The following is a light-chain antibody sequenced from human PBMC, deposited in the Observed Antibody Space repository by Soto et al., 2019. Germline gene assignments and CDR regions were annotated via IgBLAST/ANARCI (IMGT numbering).Light chain of an antibody. CDR1: QTVTSN. CDR3: QQYQNWPLT. Sequence: ETVMTQSPATLSVSPGERATLSCRASQTVTSNLAWYQQKPGQTPRLLIYGASTRATGIPARFSGSGSGTEFTLTISSLQSEDFAVYYCQQYQNWPLTFGGGTKVEIK. V-gene: IGKV3-15*01. CDR2: GAS. J-gene: IGKJ4*01.